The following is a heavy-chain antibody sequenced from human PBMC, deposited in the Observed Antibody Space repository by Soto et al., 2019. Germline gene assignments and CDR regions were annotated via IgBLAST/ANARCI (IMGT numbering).Heavy chain of an antibody. CDR2: IYTSGST. V-gene: IGHV4-4*07. J-gene: IGHJ6*02. CDR1: GGSISSYY. D-gene: IGHD2-21*01. Sequence: PSETLSLTCTVSGGSISSYYWSWIRQPAGKGLEWIGRIYTSGSTNYNPSLKSRVTMSVDTSKNQFSLKLSSVTAADTAVYYWARDRHCPYCYYYHGMGVWGQVATGTVSS. CDR3: ARDRHCPYCYYYHGMGV.